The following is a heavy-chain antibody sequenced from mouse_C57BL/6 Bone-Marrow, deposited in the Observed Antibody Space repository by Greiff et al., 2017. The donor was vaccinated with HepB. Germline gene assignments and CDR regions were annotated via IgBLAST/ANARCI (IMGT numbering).Heavy chain of an antibody. CDR3: ARSFYYGLFAY. CDR2: INPNNGGT. CDR1: GYTFTDYY. V-gene: IGHV1-26*01. J-gene: IGHJ3*01. Sequence: VQLQQSGPELVKPGASVKISCKASGYTFTDYYMNWVKQSHGKSLEWIGDINPNNGGTSYNQKFKGKATLTVDKSSSTAYMELRSLTSEDSAVYYCARSFYYGLFAYWGQGTLVTVSA. D-gene: IGHD1-1*02.